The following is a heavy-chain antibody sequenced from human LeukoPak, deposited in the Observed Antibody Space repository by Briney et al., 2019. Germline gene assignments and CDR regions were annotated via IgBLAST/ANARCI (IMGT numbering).Heavy chain of an antibody. CDR1: GGTFSSYA. V-gene: IGHV1-69*01. D-gene: IGHD3-10*01. CDR3: ARFGHGQYGSGSSLNWFDP. Sequence: RASVKVSCKASGGTFSSYAISWVRQAPGRGLEWMGGIIPIFGTANYAQKFQGRVTITADESTSTAYMELSSLRSEDTAVYYCARFGHGQYGSGSSLNWFDPWGQGTLVTVSS. CDR2: IIPIFGTA. J-gene: IGHJ5*02.